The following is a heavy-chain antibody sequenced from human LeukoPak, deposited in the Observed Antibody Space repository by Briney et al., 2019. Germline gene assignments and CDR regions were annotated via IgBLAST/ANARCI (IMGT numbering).Heavy chain of an antibody. D-gene: IGHD4-11*01. CDR2: INAGNGNT. Sequence: ASVKVSCKASGYTFTSYAMHWVRQAPGQRLEWMGWINAGNGNTKYSQKFQGRVTITRDTSAGTAYMELSSLRSEDTAVYYCAPLLTTPGGDYFDYWGQGTLVTVSS. CDR3: APLLTTPGGDYFDY. CDR1: GYTFTSYA. J-gene: IGHJ4*02. V-gene: IGHV1-3*01.